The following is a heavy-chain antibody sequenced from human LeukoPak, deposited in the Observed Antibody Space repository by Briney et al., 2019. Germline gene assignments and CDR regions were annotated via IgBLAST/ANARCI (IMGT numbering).Heavy chain of an antibody. D-gene: IGHD2/OR15-2a*01. V-gene: IGHV4-39*01. CDR3: ARPTSKLGSFDY. CDR1: GGSISSSNYY. Sequence: PSETLSVTCTVSGGSISSSNYYWGWIRQPPGKGLEWIGTIYHSGSTYYNPSLKSRISISVDTSKNQFSLKLRSVTAADTAVYYCARPTSKLGSFDYWGQGTLVTVSS. J-gene: IGHJ4*02. CDR2: IYHSGST.